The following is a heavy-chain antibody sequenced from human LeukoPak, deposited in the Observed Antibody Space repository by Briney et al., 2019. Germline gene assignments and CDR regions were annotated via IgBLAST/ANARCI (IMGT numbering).Heavy chain of an antibody. V-gene: IGHV1-69*05. CDR2: IIPIFGTA. CDR3: ARQIFGVVLNYYYYYYMDV. Sequence: ASVKVSCKASGGTFSSYAISWVRQAPGQGLKWMGGIIPIFGTANYAQKFQGRVTITTDESTSTAYMELSSLRSEDTAVYYCARQIFGVVLNYYYYYYMDVWGKGTTVTVSS. J-gene: IGHJ6*03. D-gene: IGHD3-3*01. CDR1: GGTFSSYA.